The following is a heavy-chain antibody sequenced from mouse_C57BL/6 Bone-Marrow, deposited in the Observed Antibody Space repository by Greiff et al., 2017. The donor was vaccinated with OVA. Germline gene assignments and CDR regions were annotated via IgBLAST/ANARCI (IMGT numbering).Heavy chain of an antibody. Sequence: VQRVESGAELARPGASVKLSCKASGYTFTSYGISWVKQRTGQGLEWIGEIYPRSGNTYYNEKFKGKATLTADTSSSTAYMELRSLTSEDSAVYFCAREIYYVNPGLFAYWGQGTLVTVSA. J-gene: IGHJ3*01. CDR1: GYTFTSYG. D-gene: IGHD2-1*01. CDR3: AREIYYVNPGLFAY. CDR2: IYPRSGNT. V-gene: IGHV1-81*01.